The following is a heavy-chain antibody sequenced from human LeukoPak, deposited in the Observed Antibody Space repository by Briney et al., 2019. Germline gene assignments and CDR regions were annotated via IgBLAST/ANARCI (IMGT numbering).Heavy chain of an antibody. J-gene: IGHJ3*02. CDR3: ASRSVPAAIIDHHAFDI. Sequence: ASVKVSCKASGYTFTGYYMHWVRQAPGQGLEWMGWINPNSGGTNYAQKFQGRVTMTRDTSISTAYMELSRLRSDDTAVYYCASRSVPAAIIDHHAFDIWGQGTMVTVSS. V-gene: IGHV1-2*02. D-gene: IGHD2-2*01. CDR2: INPNSGGT. CDR1: GYTFTGYY.